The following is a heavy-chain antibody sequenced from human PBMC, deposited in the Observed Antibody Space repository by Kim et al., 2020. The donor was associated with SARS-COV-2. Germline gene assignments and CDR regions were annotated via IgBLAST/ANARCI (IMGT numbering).Heavy chain of an antibody. Sequence: GESLKISCKGSGYRFSNFWISWVRQMPGKGLEWMGRMDPSDSYIDYSPSFEGHVSFSVDKSIDTAYLHLNSPKASDTAMYYCARHTGGSGSLLFDYCGQG. CDR1: GYRFSNFW. D-gene: IGHD3-10*01. J-gene: IGHJ4*02. CDR3: ARHTGGSGSLLFDY. V-gene: IGHV5-10-1*01. CDR2: MDPSDSYI.